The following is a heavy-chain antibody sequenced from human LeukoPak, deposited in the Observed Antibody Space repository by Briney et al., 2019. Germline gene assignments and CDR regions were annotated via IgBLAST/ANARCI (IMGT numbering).Heavy chain of an antibody. D-gene: IGHD5-18*01. J-gene: IGHJ4*02. CDR1: GYSFTSYW. V-gene: IGHV5-51*01. CDR2: IYPGDSDT. Sequence: GESLKISCKGSGYSFTSYWIGWVRQMPGKGLEWMGIIYPGDSDTRYSPSFQGQVTISADKSISTAYLQWSSLKASDTAMYYCARNVDTAMAPKYYFDYWGQGTLVTVSS. CDR3: ARNVDTAMAPKYYFDY.